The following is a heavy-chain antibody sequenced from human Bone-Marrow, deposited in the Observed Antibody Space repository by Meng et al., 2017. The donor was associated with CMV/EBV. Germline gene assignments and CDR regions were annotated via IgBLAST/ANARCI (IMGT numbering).Heavy chain of an antibody. V-gene: IGHV4-61*01. CDR3: ASEYYCSSTRCSGAFDI. CDR1: GGSACSGSYY. CDR2: IYYSGNT. D-gene: IGHD2-2*01. Sequence: SETLSLTCPVSGGSACSGSYYWSWIRQPPGKGLEWIGYIYYSGNTNYNPSLKSRVTITVDTSKNQFSLKLSSVTATDPAVYYYASEYYCSSTRCSGAFDIWGQGTMVTV. J-gene: IGHJ3*02.